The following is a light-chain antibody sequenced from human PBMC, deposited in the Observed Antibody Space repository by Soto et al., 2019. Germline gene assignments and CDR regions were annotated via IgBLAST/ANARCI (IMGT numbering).Light chain of an antibody. CDR2: WAS. CDR1: QSVLYSSNNKNY. CDR3: QQYYSSLLT. Sequence: DIVMTQSPDSLAVSLGERATINCKSSQSVLYSSNNKNYLAWYKQKPGQPPKLLIYWASIRESGVPDRFSGSGSGTDFTLTISSLQAEDVAVYYCQQYYSSLLTFGGGTKVDLK. J-gene: IGKJ4*01. V-gene: IGKV4-1*01.